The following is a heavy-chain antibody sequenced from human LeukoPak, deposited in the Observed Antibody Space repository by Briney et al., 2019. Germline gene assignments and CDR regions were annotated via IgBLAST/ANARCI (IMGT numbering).Heavy chain of an antibody. D-gene: IGHD3-16*01. CDR3: ARDPAWGALDY. V-gene: IGHV3-15*01. J-gene: IGHJ4*02. Sequence: PGGSLRLSCAASGFTFSNAWMSWVRQAPGKGLEWVGRIKSKTDGGTTDYAAPVKGRFSISRDDSKNTLYLQMNSLRVEDTAVYYCARDPAWGALDYWGQGTLVTVSS. CDR2: IKSKTDGGTT. CDR1: GFTFSNAW.